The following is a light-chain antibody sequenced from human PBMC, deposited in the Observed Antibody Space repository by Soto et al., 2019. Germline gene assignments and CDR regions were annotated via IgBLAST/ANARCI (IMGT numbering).Light chain of an antibody. CDR2: GAS. V-gene: IGKV3-20*01. CDR1: QSVSSTY. CDR3: QQYGTSPPYT. Sequence: EIVLTQSPGTLSLSPGERATLSCRASQSVSSTYLAWYQHKPGQAPRLLIYGASSRATGIPNRFSGSGSGTDFTLTXXRLEPEDFAVYYCQQYGTSPPYTFGQGTKLEIK. J-gene: IGKJ2*01.